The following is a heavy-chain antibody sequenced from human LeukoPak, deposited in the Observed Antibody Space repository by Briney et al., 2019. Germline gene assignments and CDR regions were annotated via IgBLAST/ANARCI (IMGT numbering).Heavy chain of an antibody. Sequence: PGGSLRPSCAASGVTFRSHWMNWVRQAQGKELKWVANIKPDGNEKYSVASRKGLFTISRDNANNSLYLQMNSLRAEDTAVYYCEIAVDDYVWGSYRPPGHWGQGTLVTVCS. CDR2: IKPDGNEK. D-gene: IGHD3-16*02. V-gene: IGHV3-7*03. J-gene: IGHJ1*01. CDR1: GVTFRSHW. CDR3: EIAVDDYVWGSYRPPGH.